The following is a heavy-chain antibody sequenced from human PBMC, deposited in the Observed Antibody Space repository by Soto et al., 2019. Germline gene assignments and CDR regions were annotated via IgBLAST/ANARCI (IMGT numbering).Heavy chain of an antibody. J-gene: IGHJ5*02. CDR3: ASSYGSHGSNNWFDP. Sequence: QVQLVESGGGVVQPGRSLRLSCAASGFTFSSYGMHWVRQAPGKGLEWVAVIWYDGSNKYYADSVKGRFTISRDNSKNTLYLQMNSLRAEDTAVYYCASSYGSHGSNNWFDPWGQGTLVTVSS. D-gene: IGHD3-10*01. V-gene: IGHV3-33*01. CDR1: GFTFSSYG. CDR2: IWYDGSNK.